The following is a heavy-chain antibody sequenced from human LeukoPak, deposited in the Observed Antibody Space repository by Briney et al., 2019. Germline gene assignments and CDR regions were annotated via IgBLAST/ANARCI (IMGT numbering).Heavy chain of an antibody. D-gene: IGHD6-6*01. CDR3: ARDLSIAAREY. CDR1: GFTVSSNY. J-gene: IGHJ4*02. V-gene: IGHV3-66*02. Sequence: GGSLRLSCAASGFTVSSNYMSWVRQAPGKGLEWVSVIYSGGSTYYADSVKGRFTTSRDNSKNTLYLQMNSLRAEDTAVYYCARDLSIAAREYWGQGTLVTVSS. CDR2: IYSGGST.